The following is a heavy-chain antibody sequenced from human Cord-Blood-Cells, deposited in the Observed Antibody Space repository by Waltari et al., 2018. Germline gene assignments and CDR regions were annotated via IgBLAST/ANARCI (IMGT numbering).Heavy chain of an antibody. V-gene: IGHV6-1*01. J-gene: IGHJ4*02. CDR2: TYYRCKWYN. Sequence: QVQLQQSGPGLVKPSQTLSLTCAISGDSVSSNSAAWNWIRQSQSRGLEWLGRTYYRCKWYNDYVGSVKSRKTINPDRSKNHFSLQLNAVTPEDTAVYYCAREGMYYDFWSGYLGIDYWGQGTLVTVSS. CDR3: AREGMYYDFWSGYLGIDY. D-gene: IGHD3-3*01. CDR1: GDSVSSNSAA.